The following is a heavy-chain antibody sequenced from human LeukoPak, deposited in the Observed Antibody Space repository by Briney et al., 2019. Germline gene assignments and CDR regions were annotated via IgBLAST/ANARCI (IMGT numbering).Heavy chain of an antibody. CDR3: ARGEMATIGEVDY. CDR2: IIPILGIA. D-gene: IGHD5-24*01. V-gene: IGHV1-69*04. CDR1: GYTFTSYG. Sequence: ASVKVSCKASGYTFTSYGISWVRQAPGQGLEWMGRIIPILGIANYAQKFQGRVTITADKSTSTAYMELSSLRSEDTAVYYCARGEMATIGEVDYWGQGALVTVSS. J-gene: IGHJ4*02.